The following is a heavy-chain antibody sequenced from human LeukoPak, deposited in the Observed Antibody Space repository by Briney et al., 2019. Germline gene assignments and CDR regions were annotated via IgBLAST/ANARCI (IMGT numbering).Heavy chain of an antibody. CDR2: VSYSGTN. D-gene: IGHD3-9*01. CDR3: AREHDWDDFDY. Sequence: SETLSLTCTVSGGSVSSGVYYWSWVRQPPGKGLEWIGYVSYSGTNNYSPSLRSRVTISADTSKNQFSLKLTSVTAADTAIYYCAREHDWDDFDYWGQGTLVTVSS. J-gene: IGHJ4*02. CDR1: GGSVSSGVYY. V-gene: IGHV4-61*08.